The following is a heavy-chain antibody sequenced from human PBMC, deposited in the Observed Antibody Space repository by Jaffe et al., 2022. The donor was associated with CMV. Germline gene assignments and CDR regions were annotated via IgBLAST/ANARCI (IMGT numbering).Heavy chain of an antibody. CDR3: AKEIGYAETRRDGYNFGY. J-gene: IGHJ4*02. V-gene: IGHV3-30*18. Sequence: QVQLVESGGGVVQPGRSLRLSCAASGFTFSSYGMHWVRQAPGKGLEWVAVISYDGSNKYYADSVKGRFTISRDNSKNTLYLQMNSLRAEDTAVYYCAKEIGYAETRRDGYNFGYWGQGTLVTVSS. CDR2: ISYDGSNK. D-gene: IGHD5-12*01. CDR1: GFTFSSYG.